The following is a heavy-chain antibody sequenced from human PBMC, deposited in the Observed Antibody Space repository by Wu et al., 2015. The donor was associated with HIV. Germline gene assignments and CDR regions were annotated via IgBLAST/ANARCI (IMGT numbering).Heavy chain of an antibody. Sequence: QVQMEQSGAEVKKPGASVKLSCKASGYTFTNYDISWVRQAPGQGLEWMGWISAYSGNTKYAQKLQGRVTMTTDTSTSSAYMELRSLRSDDTAVYYCARGGVYGVNVGDYSYYYYIDVWGKGTTVTVSS. CDR1: GYTFTNYD. D-gene: IGHD4-23*01. CDR2: ISAYSGNT. CDR3: ARGGVYGVNVGDYSYYYYIDV. J-gene: IGHJ6*03. V-gene: IGHV1-18*01.